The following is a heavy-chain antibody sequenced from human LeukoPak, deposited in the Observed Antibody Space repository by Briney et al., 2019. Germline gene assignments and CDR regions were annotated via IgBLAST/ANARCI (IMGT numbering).Heavy chain of an antibody. CDR3: ARGRIAVAGTSTYYYYYGMDV. CDR1: GYTFTSYD. J-gene: IGHJ6*02. CDR2: MNPNSGNT. D-gene: IGHD6-19*01. V-gene: IGHV1-8*01. Sequence: SVKVSCKASGYTFTSYDINWVGQATGHRIEWMGWMNPNSGNTGHAQKFQGRVTMTRNTSISTAYMELSSLRSEDTAVYSSARGRIAVAGTSTYYYYYGMDVWGRGTTVTVSS.